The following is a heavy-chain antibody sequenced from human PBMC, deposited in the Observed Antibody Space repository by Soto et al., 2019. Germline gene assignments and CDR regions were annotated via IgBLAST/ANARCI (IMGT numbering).Heavy chain of an antibody. CDR3: TREDVLFNGDRYNGVLMDA. CDR2: IKSGSTT. J-gene: IGHJ6*04. V-gene: IGHV3-66*01. Sequence: EVQLVESGGDLVQPGGSLRLSCAASGFSVSSKYMSWVRQAPGKGLEWVSLIKSGSTTYYAGSVKGRCTISRDYAENTLFPEMNSLRLEDPAGSYCTREDVLFNGDRYNGVLMDAWAKGTPVTASA. D-gene: IGHD2-8*01. CDR1: GFSVSSKY.